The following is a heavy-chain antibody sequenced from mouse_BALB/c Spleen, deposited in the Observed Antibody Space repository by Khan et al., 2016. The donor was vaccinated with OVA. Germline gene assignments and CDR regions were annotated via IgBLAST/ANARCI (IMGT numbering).Heavy chain of an antibody. CDR1: GYSITSEYA. D-gene: IGHD2-4*01. CDR2: INYSGNT. J-gene: IGHJ3*01. Sequence: EVELVESGPGLVKPSQSLSLTCTVTGYSITSEYAWNWIRHFPGNKLEWMGYINYSGNTRYNPSLKSRISITRDTSKNQFFLQLKSVTTEDTATNDCTRKDYDDYDPFPYWGQGTLVTVSA. CDR3: TRKDYDDYDPFPY. V-gene: IGHV3-2*02.